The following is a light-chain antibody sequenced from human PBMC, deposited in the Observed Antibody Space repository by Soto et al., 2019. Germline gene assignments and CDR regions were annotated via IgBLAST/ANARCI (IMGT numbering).Light chain of an antibody. CDR1: KLGEKY. V-gene: IGLV3-1*01. CDR2: QDS. J-gene: IGLJ1*01. CDR3: QAWDSSTEV. Sequence: SYELAQPPSVSVSPGQTARITCSGDKLGEKYTCWYQQKPGQSPVLVIYQDSRRPSGIPERFSGSNSGNTATLTISGTQAMDEADYYCQAWDSSTEVFGTGTKLTVL.